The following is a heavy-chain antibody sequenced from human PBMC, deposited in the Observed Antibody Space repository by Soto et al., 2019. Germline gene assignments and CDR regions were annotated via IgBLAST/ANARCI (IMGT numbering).Heavy chain of an antibody. J-gene: IGHJ6*01. CDR2: IIPTFGTA. D-gene: IGHD6-6*01. Sequence: SVKVSCNASGGTFSSYAISWVRQAPGQGLEWMGGIIPTFGTANYAKKFQGRVTITADESTSTAYMELSSLRSEDTAVYYCARDSWEIAARPKYYYSCMAVWRLGTPVTGS. CDR1: GGTFSSYA. CDR3: ARDSWEIAARPKYYYSCMAV. V-gene: IGHV1-69*13.